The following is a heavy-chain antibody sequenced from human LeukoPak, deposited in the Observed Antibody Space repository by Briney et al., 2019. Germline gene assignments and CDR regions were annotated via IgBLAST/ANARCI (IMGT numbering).Heavy chain of an antibody. J-gene: IGHJ4*02. Sequence: PSETLSLTCAVYGGSISSYYWSWIRQPPGKGLEWIGYIYYSGSTNYNPSLKSRVTISADTSKNQFSLKLSSVTAADTAVFYCARHMVSGWYVPSGYWGQGTLVTVSS. CDR3: ARHMVSGWYVPSGY. CDR2: IYYSGST. D-gene: IGHD6-19*01. CDR1: GGSISSYY. V-gene: IGHV4-59*01.